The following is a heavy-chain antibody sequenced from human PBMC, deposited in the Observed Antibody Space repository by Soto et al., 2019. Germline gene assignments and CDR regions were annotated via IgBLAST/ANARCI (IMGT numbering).Heavy chain of an antibody. V-gene: IGHV3-66*01. J-gene: IGHJ3*02. Sequence: GGSLRLSFAASGFTVSSNYMSWVRQAPGKGLEWVSVIYSGGSTYYADTVKGRVTISRDNSNNTLYLKMNILRAEDTAVYYCARGLFGKVVVAAYDAFDIWGQGTMVTVSS. CDR1: GFTVSSNY. D-gene: IGHD2-15*01. CDR3: ARGLFGKVVVAAYDAFDI. CDR2: IYSGGST.